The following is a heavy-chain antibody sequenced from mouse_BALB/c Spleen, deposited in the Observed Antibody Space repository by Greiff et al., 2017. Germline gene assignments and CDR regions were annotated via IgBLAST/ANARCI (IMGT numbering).Heavy chain of an antibody. Sequence: EVKLVESGGGLVQPGGSLRLSCATSGFTFTDYYMSWVRQPPGKALEWLGFIRNKANGYTTEYSASVKGPFTISRDNSQSILYLQRNTLRAEDSATYDCARECDGNYLFAYWGQGTLVTVSA. CDR3: ARECDGNYLFAY. CDR1: GFTFTDYY. D-gene: IGHD2-1*01. V-gene: IGHV7-3*02. CDR2: IRNKANGYTT. J-gene: IGHJ3*01.